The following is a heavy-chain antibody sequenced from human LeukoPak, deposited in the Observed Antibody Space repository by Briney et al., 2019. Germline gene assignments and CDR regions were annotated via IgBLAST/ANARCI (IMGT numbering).Heavy chain of an antibody. CDR3: VRGGSWYAAFDF. Sequence: GGSLRLSCAASGFTFTNYWMTWVRQAPGKGLGWVANIKQDGSETCYVDSVKGRFTLSRDNAKNSLFLQMNSLRAEDTAVYYCVRGGSWYAAFDFWGQGTVVPVSS. D-gene: IGHD6-13*01. CDR1: GFTFTNYW. V-gene: IGHV3-7*04. J-gene: IGHJ3*01. CDR2: IKQDGSET.